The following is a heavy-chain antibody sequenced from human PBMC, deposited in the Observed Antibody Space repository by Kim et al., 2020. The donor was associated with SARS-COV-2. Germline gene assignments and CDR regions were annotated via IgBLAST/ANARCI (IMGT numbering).Heavy chain of an antibody. J-gene: IGHJ6*02. CDR2: ISWNSGSI. CDR1: GFTFDDYA. Sequence: GGSLRLSCAASGFTFDDYAMHWVRQAPGKGLEWVSGISWNSGSIGYADFVKGRFTISRDNAKNSLYLQMNSLRAEDTALYYCAKGMDGMDVWGQGTTVTVSS. V-gene: IGHV3-9*01. CDR3: AKGMDGMDV.